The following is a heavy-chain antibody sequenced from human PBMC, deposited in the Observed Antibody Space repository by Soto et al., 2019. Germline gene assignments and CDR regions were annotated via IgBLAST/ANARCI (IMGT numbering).Heavy chain of an antibody. CDR3: ARVPAGYYDSSGYPYYFDY. CDR1: GDSVSSNSAA. Sequence: SQTLSLTCAISGDSVSSNSAAWNWIRQSPSRGLEWLGRTYYRSKWYNDYAVSVKSRITINPDTSKNQFSLQLNSVTPEDTAVYYCARVPAGYYDSSGYPYYFDYWGQGTLVTVSS. D-gene: IGHD3-22*01. V-gene: IGHV6-1*01. CDR2: TYYRSKWYN. J-gene: IGHJ4*02.